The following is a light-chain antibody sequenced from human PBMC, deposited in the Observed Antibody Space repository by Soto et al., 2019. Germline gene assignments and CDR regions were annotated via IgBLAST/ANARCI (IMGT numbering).Light chain of an antibody. CDR3: ASYTSSSTSVI. CDR2: RIT. J-gene: IGLJ2*01. V-gene: IGLV1-47*01. Sequence: QSVVTQPPSASGTPGQRVTISCSGNSSNIGRNYVNWYQVLPGTAPKLLIYRITQRPSGVPDRVSGSKSGTSASLAISGLRSEDEADYYCASYTSSSTSVIFGRGTKLTVL. CDR1: SSNIGRNY.